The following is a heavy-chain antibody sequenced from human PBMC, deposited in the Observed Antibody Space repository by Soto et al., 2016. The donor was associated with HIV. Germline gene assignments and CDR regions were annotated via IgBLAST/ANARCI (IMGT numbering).Heavy chain of an antibody. V-gene: IGHV3-66*01. CDR2: IYSDDST. CDR1: GITVTNTY. D-gene: IGHD3-22*01. J-gene: IGHJ3*02. Sequence: EEQLVESGGGLVQPGGPLRLSCTASGITVTNTYLNWVRQAPGKGLEWVSVIYSDDSTFYADSVRGRFTISRDISKNTLFLQMNSLRAEDTAIYYCARERDYDSSEDGFDMWGQGTMVTVSS. CDR3: ARERDYDSSEDGFDM.